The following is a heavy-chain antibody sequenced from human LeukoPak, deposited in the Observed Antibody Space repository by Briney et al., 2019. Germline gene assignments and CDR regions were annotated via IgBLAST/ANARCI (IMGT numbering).Heavy chain of an antibody. D-gene: IGHD1-26*01. CDR2: ISGSGGST. CDR3: ARGGSYLSAFDI. J-gene: IGHJ3*02. CDR1: GFTFISYA. V-gene: IGHV3-23*01. Sequence: GGSLRLSCAASGFTFISYAMSWVRQAPVKGLEWVSIISGSGGSTYYADSVKGRFTISRDNSKNTLYLQMNSLRAEDTAVYYCARGGSYLSAFDIWGQGTMVTVSS.